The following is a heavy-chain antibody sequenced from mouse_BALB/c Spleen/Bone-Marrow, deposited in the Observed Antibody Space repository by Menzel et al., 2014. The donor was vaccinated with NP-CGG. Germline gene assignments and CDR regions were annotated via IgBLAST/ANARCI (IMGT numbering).Heavy chain of an antibody. CDR2: INPGSGGT. J-gene: IGHJ2*01. CDR3: ARRITPVVPTDY. V-gene: IGHV1-54*01. Sequence: VQLQQSGAELVRPGTSVKVSCKASGYAFTNYLIEWVKQRPGQGLEWIGVINPGSGGTNYYEKFKGKATLTADKSSSTAYMQLSSLTSDDSAVYFCARRITPVVPTDYWGQGTTLTVSS. D-gene: IGHD1-1*01. CDR1: GYAFTNYL.